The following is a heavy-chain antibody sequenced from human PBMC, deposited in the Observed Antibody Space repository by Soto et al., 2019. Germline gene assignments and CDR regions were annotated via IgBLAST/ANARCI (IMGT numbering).Heavy chain of an antibody. J-gene: IGHJ6*02. V-gene: IGHV3-23*01. Sequence: GGSLRLSCTASGLTFSNYAMSWVRQAPGKGLEFVSFISGGGGSTYSADSVKGRFTVSRDNLKNTLSLQMNSLRVDDTAVYYCVKLLRSWYGHNALDVWGQGTTVTVSS. CDR3: VKLLRSWYGHNALDV. CDR2: ISGGGGST. CDR1: GLTFSNYA. D-gene: IGHD4-17*01.